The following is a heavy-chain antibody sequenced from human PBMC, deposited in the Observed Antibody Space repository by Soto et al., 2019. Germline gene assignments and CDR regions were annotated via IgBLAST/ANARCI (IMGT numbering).Heavy chain of an antibody. CDR3: ATRITVFGLLIPPFDP. V-gene: IGHV4-34*01. J-gene: IGHJ5*02. D-gene: IGHD3-3*01. CDR1: GGSVNGYY. Sequence: PSETLSLTCAVYGGSVNGYYWNWTRQPPGKGLEWIGEINHTGGTHYNPSLKSRVTTSVDTSKNQFSLRLSSVTAADTAIYYCATRITVFGLLIPPFDPWGQGTQVTVSS. CDR2: INHTGGT.